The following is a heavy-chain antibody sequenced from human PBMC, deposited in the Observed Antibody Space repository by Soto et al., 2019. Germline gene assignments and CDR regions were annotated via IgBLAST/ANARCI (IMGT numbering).Heavy chain of an antibody. CDR3: ARDGVGPFDH. CDR2: TSYSGTT. V-gene: IGHV4-59*02. D-gene: IGHD3-3*01. J-gene: IGHJ4*02. Sequence: QVQLQESGPGLLKPSETLSLTCTISGGSVSTYYWSWIRQPPGKELEWIGLTSYSGTTNYNPSLKSRVAMAVDTSKIQCSLTLSSVPAADTAVYYCARDGVGPFDHWGQGTLVTVSS. CDR1: GGSVSTYY.